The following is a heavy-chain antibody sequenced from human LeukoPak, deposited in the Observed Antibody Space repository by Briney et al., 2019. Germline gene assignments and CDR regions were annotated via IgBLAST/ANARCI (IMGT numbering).Heavy chain of an antibody. D-gene: IGHD5-24*01. CDR3: ARDRFMVAPFTPHFDY. V-gene: IGHV4-34*01. CDR2: INHSGST. J-gene: IGHJ4*02. CDR1: GGSFSGYY. Sequence: PSETLSLTCAVYGGSFSGYYWSWIRQPPGKGLEWIGEINHSGSTNYNPSLKSRVTISVDTSKNQFSLKLSSVTAADTAVYYCARDRFMVAPFTPHFDYWGQGTLVTVSS.